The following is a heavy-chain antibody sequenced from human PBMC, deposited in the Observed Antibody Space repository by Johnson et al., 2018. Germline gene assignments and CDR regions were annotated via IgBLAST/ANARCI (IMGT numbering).Heavy chain of an antibody. J-gene: IGHJ3*02. Sequence: QVQLVQSGAEVKKPGSSVKVSCKASGGTFSSYAISWVRQAPGQGLEWMGGIIPIFGTANYAQKFQGRVTITADESTSTAYMEVSSLRSEDTAGYYCARDRIPSITMIVVANEALDIWGKGTMVTVSS. CDR1: GGTFSSYA. D-gene: IGHD3-22*01. CDR3: ARDRIPSITMIVVANEALDI. V-gene: IGHV1-69*12. CDR2: IIPIFGTA.